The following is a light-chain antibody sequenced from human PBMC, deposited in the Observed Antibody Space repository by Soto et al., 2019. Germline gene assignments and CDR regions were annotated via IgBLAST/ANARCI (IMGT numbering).Light chain of an antibody. J-gene: IGKJ2*01. CDR3: QQYGSSPGYT. Sequence: EIVLTQSPGTLSLSPGERATLSCRASQSVSSSYLAWYQQKPGQAPRLLIYGASSRATGIPDRFSGSGSGTDFTLTISRLEHEVFAVYYCQQYGSSPGYTFGQGTKLEIK. CDR2: GAS. V-gene: IGKV3-20*01. CDR1: QSVSSSY.